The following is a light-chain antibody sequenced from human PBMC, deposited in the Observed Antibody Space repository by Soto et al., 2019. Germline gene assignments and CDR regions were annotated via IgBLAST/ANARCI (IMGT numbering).Light chain of an antibody. V-gene: IGLV2-14*01. CDR2: EVT. CDR1: GNDVGAYDY. CDR3: SSYTRSSTYV. J-gene: IGLJ1*01. Sequence: QSVLTQPASVSGSPGQSITISCTGTGNDVGAYDYVSWYQQHPGKAPKLIIYEVTDRPSGVSNRFSGSKSGNTASLTISGLQAEDEADYYCSSYTRSSTYVFGTGTKLTVL.